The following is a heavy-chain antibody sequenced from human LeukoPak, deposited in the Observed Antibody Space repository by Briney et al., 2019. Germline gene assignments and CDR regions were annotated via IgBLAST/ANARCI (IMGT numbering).Heavy chain of an antibody. Sequence: GGSLRLSCAASGFTFSSYAMSWVRQAPGKGLEWVSAINYSGGSTYYADSVKGRFTISRDNSKNTLYLQMNSLRAEEQAVYYCAKRPARYYDSSGPLDYWGQGTLVTVSS. J-gene: IGHJ4*02. V-gene: IGHV3-23*01. D-gene: IGHD3-22*01. CDR2: INYSGGST. CDR1: GFTFSSYA. CDR3: AKRPARYYDSSGPLDY.